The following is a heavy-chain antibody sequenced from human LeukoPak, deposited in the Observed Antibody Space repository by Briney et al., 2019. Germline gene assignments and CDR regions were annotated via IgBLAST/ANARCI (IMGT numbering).Heavy chain of an antibody. D-gene: IGHD6-13*01. V-gene: IGHV3-21*01. J-gene: IGHJ6*02. CDR3: ARNSSSWYYLYYYYYYGMDV. CDR2: ISSSSSYK. CDR1: GFTFSSYS. Sequence: GGSLRLSCAASGFTFSSYSMNWVRQAPGKGLEWVSSISSSSSYKYYADSVKGRFTISRDNAKNSLYLQMNSLRAEDTAVYYCARNSSSWYYLYYYYYYGMDVWGQGTTVTVSS.